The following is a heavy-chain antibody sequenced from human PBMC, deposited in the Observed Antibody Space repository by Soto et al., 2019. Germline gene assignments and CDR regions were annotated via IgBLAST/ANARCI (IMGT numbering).Heavy chain of an antibody. D-gene: IGHD3-10*01. CDR3: ARINKYYYGSGSYLGNFYGMDV. V-gene: IGHV4-34*01. J-gene: IGHJ6*02. CDR1: GGPFSGFF. Sequence: SETLSLTCAVYGGPFSGFFWSWIRQPPGRGLEWIGEINHSGNTNYNPSLKSRVTISEDTSKNQVSLKLSSVTAADTAVYFCARINKYYYGSGSYLGNFYGMDVWGQGTTVTVSS. CDR2: INHSGNT.